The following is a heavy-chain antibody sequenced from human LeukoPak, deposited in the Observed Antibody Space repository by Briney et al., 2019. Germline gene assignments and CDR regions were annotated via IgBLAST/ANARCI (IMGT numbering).Heavy chain of an antibody. CDR1: GGSVTSTNW. J-gene: IGHJ4*02. D-gene: IGHD3-3*01. CDR3: AREGGFYRPLDY. V-gene: IGHV4-4*02. CDR2: VHLDGRT. Sequence: SETLSLTCAVSGGSVTSTNWWTWVRQPPEKGLEWIGEVHLDGRTNYNPSLTGRLTLSVDLYENHISLKLTSVTAADTAVYYCAREGGFYRPLDYLGQGTLVTVSS.